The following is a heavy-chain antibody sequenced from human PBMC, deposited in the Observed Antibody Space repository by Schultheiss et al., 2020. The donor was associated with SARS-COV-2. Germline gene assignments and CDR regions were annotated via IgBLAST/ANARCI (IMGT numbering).Heavy chain of an antibody. D-gene: IGHD6-19*01. V-gene: IGHV4-59*01. Sequence: SETLSLTCTVSGNFISSYYWSWIRKPPGKTLEWIGYVYYRGRTDYNPSLGSRVTISVDTSKKQFSLKLTSATAADTALYYCASGAVAPFFDNWGQGTLVTVSS. CDR2: VYYRGRT. J-gene: IGHJ4*02. CDR1: GNFISSYY. CDR3: ASGAVAPFFDN.